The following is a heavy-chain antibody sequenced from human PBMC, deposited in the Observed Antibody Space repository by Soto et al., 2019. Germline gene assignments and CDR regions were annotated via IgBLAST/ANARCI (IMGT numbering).Heavy chain of an antibody. J-gene: IGHJ4*02. CDR2: IHHSGST. V-gene: IGHV4-34*01. D-gene: IGHD1-7*01. Sequence: SETLSLTCAGSGASFSGYLWSWIRQPPGKGLEWIGEIHHSGSTKYNPSLKSRVTISMDISNKEFSLNLNSVTAADTAVYYCARGQPYNWNYIYFDYWGQGTQVTVSS. CDR3: ARGQPYNWNYIYFDY. CDR1: GASFSGYL.